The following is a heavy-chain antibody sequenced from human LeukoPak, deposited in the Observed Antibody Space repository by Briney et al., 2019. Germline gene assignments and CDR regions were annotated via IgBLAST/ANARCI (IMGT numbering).Heavy chain of an antibody. V-gene: IGHV4-4*09. D-gene: IGHD3-10*01. CDR2: IYSSGST. CDR3: ARGLTFGTPMDV. CDR1: GGSISNYY. Sequence: ETLSLTCTASGGSISNYYWSWLRQPPGKGLEWIGHIYSSGSTNYNPSLRSRLTISVDTSTSQLSLKLTSVTAADTAVYYCARGLTFGTPMDVWGQGTTVTVSS. J-gene: IGHJ6*02.